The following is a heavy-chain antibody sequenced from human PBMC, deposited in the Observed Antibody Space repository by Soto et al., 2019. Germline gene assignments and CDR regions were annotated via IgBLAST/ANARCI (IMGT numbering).Heavy chain of an antibody. CDR1: GFTFSSYG. Sequence: QVQLVESGGGVVQPGRSLRLSCAASGFTFSSYGMHWVRQAPGKGLEWVAVISYDGSNKYYADSVKGRFTISRDNSKNTLYLQMNSLRAEDTAVYYCANLDYDSSGYYYGRDYWGQGTLFTVSS. CDR2: ISYDGSNK. D-gene: IGHD3-22*01. V-gene: IGHV3-30*18. CDR3: ANLDYDSSGYYYGRDY. J-gene: IGHJ4*02.